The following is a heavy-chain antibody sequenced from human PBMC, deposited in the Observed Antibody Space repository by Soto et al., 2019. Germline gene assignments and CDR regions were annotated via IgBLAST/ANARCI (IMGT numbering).Heavy chain of an antibody. CDR1: GGSISSYY. V-gene: IGHV4-59*01. CDR3: ARDPVGVTHFDY. D-gene: IGHD1-26*01. Sequence: SETLSLTCTVSGGSISSYYWNWIRQPPGKGLEWIGYIYYLGRTNYNSSLKSRITMSIDTSKNQFSLRLSSVTAADTAIYYCARDPVGVTHFDYWGQGAPVTVSS. J-gene: IGHJ4*02. CDR2: IYYLGRT.